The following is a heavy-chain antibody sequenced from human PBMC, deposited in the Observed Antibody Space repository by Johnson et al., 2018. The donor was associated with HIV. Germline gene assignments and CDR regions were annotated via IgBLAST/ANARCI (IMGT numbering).Heavy chain of an antibody. D-gene: IGHD1/OR15-1a*01. CDR1: GFPFSDYY. CDR3: AKENRARADFDAFDI. V-gene: IGHV3-66*01. CDR2: LFSGGTT. J-gene: IGHJ3*02. Sequence: VQLVESWGGLVQPGGSLRLSCTASGFPFSDYYMSWIRQAPGKGLEWVSVLFSGGTTYYADSVKGRFTISRDNSKNTLYLQMNSLRAEDTAVYYCAKENRARADFDAFDIWGQGTMVTVSS.